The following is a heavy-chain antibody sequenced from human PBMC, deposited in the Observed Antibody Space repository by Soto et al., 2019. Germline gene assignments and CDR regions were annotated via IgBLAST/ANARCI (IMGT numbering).Heavy chain of an antibody. CDR3: ARDKAGTTGTTPPYYYYGMDV. J-gene: IGHJ6*02. Sequence: GASVKVSCKASGYTFTGYYMHWVRQAPGQGLEWMGWINPNSGGTNYAQKFQGWVTMTRDTSISTAYMELSRLRSDDTAVYYCARDKAGTTGTTPPYYYYGMDVWGQGTTVTVSS. CDR2: INPNSGGT. D-gene: IGHD1-1*01. V-gene: IGHV1-2*04. CDR1: GYTFTGYY.